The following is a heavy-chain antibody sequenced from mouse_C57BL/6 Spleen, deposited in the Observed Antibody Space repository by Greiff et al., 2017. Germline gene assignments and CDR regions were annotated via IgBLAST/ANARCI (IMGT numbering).Heavy chain of an antibody. V-gene: IGHV5-9*01. CDR1: GFTFSSYT. J-gene: IGHJ3*01. Sequence: EVKVVESGGGLVKPGGSLKLSCAASGFTFSSYTMSWVRQTPEKRLEWVATISGGGGNTYYPDSVKGRFTISRDNAKNTLYLQMSSLRSEDTALYYCARHYYSNYEFAYGGQGTLVTVSA. D-gene: IGHD2-5*01. CDR2: ISGGGGNT. CDR3: ARHYYSNYEFAY.